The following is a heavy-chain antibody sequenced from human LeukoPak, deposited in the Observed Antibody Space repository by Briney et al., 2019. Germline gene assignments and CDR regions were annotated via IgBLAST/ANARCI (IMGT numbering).Heavy chain of an antibody. CDR3: AKEGGYNFIYYYYYMDV. V-gene: IGHV3-23*01. CDR2: ISGSGGST. Sequence: SGGSLRLSCAASGFTFSSYAMSWVRQAPGKGLEWVSAISGSGGSTYYADPVKGRFTISRDNSKNTLYLQMNSLRAEDTAVYYCAKEGGYNFIYYYYYMDVWGKGTTVTVSS. D-gene: IGHD5-24*01. J-gene: IGHJ6*03. CDR1: GFTFSSYA.